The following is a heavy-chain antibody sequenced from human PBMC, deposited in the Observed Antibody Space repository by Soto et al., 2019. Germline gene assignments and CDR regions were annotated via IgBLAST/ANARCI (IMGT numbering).Heavy chain of an antibody. CDR2: IIPLLGTT. Sequence: QVQLVQSGAEVKKSGSSVKVSCKVSGGSFSSYAFNWVRQAPGQGLEWMGGIIPLLGTTNYAQKLQGRVTITRDKSTFTAYMELSSLRSEDTALYYCARDPGYSYGHPPHRGMDVWGQGTTVTVSS. V-gene: IGHV1-69*06. D-gene: IGHD5-18*01. CDR3: ARDPGYSYGHPPHRGMDV. J-gene: IGHJ6*02. CDR1: GGSFSSYA.